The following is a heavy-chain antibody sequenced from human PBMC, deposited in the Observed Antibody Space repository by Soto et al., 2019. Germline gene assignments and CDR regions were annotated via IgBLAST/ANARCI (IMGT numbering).Heavy chain of an antibody. Sequence: PSETLSLTGTVSGGSISSSSYYWGWLRQPPGKWLGWIGSSYYSGSTYYNPALKSRATISVDTSKNQFSLKLSSVTAADTAVYYCERQAMVRGAMGYFDYWGQGTLVTVS. V-gene: IGHV4-39*01. D-gene: IGHD3-10*01. CDR3: ERQAMVRGAMGYFDY. CDR1: GGSISSSSYY. J-gene: IGHJ4*02. CDR2: SYYSGST.